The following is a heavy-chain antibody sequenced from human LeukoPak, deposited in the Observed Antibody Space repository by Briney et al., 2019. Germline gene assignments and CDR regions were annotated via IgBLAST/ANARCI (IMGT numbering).Heavy chain of an antibody. CDR3: AKDLSLWFGEVDY. V-gene: IGHV3-30*02. CDR2: IRYDGSNK. Sequence: GGSLRLSCAASGFTFSSYGMHWVRQAPGKGLEWVAFIRYDGSNKYYADSVKGRFTISRDNSKSTLYLQMNSLRAEDTAVYYCAKDLSLWFGEVDYWGQGTLVTVSS. J-gene: IGHJ4*02. D-gene: IGHD3-10*01. CDR1: GFTFSSYG.